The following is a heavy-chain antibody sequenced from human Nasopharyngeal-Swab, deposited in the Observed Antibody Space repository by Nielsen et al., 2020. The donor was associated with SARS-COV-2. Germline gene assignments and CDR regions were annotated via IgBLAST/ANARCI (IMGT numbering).Heavy chain of an antibody. CDR3: ARDGPDYALDY. J-gene: IGHJ4*02. CDR1: GFTFSSYW. CDR2: IKQDGSEK. D-gene: IGHD4-17*01. V-gene: IGHV3-7*01. Sequence: SCAASGFTFSSYWMSWVRQAPGKGLEWVANIKQDGSEKYYVDSVKGRFTISRDNAKNSLYLQMNSLRAEDTAVYYCARDGPDYALDYWGQGTLVTVSS.